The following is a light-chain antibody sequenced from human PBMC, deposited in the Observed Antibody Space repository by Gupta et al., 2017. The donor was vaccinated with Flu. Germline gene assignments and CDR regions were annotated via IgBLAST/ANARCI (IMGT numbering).Light chain of an antibody. CDR2: KDT. CDR3: QSTDSSGTYVV. CDR1: ALPKIY. J-gene: IGLJ2*01. Sequence: SYELTQPPSVSVSPGQTARITCSGDALPKIYAYWYQQRPGQAPVLLIYKDTERPSGIPERFSGSNSGTTVTLTISGVRAEDEADYYCQSTDSSGTYVVFGGGTKLAVL. V-gene: IGLV3-25*02.